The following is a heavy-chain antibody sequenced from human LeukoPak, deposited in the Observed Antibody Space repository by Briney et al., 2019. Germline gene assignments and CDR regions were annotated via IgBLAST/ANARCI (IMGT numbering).Heavy chain of an antibody. V-gene: IGHV3-21*01. J-gene: IGHJ4*02. CDR3: ARSGYYDRPLDY. D-gene: IGHD5-18*01. CDR2: ISSSSSYM. Sequence: GGSLRLSCAASGFTFSSYSMNWVRQAPGKGLEWVSSISSSSSYMYYADSVKGRFTISRDNAKNSLYLQMNSLRAEDTAVYYCARSGYYDRPLDYWGQGTLVTVSS. CDR1: GFTFSSYS.